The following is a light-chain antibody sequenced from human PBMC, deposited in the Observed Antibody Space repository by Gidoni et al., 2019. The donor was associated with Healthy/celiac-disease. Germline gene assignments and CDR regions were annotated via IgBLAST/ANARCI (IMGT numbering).Light chain of an antibody. V-gene: IGKV4-1*01. CDR2: WAS. CDR3: QQYYTTGYT. Sequence: DIVMTPSPHSLAVSLGERPTINCKSSQSVLYSSNNKNYLAWYQQKPGQTPKLLIYWASTRESGVPDRFSGSGSGTDVTLTISSLQAEDVAVYYCQQYYTTGYTFGQGTKLEIK. CDR1: QSVLYSSNNKNY. J-gene: IGKJ2*01.